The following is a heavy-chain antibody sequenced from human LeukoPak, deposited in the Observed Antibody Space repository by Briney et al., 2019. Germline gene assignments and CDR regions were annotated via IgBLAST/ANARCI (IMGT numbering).Heavy chain of an antibody. CDR1: GYTFSDNY. CDR3: ATDSVDITASDAFDI. Sequence: GASVKISCKTSGYTFSDNYIHWLQQAPGKGLQWMGRVDPKDGETIYAQRFQGRRVHPEDGDTMFAEKVEGRLTITADTSTDTAYMELSSLRSEDTAVYYCATDSVDITASDAFDIWGQGTMVTVSS. D-gene: IGHD3-22*01. CDR2: VDPKDGETIYAQRFQGRRVHPEDGDT. V-gene: IGHV1-69-2*01. J-gene: IGHJ3*02.